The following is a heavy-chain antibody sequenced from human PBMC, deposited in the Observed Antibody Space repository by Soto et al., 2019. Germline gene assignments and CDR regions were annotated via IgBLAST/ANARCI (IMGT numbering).Heavy chain of an antibody. CDR1: GCSISSGGYS. Sequence: QLQLQESGSGLVKPSQTLSLTCAVSGCSISSGGYSWSWIRQPPGKGLEWIGYIYHSGSTYYNPSLKSQVTISVDRSKNQSSLKLSSVAAADTAVYDWARFHLAATHCVYWGQGTLVTVSS. D-gene: IGHD2-15*01. CDR3: ARFHLAATHCVY. J-gene: IGHJ4*02. CDR2: IYHSGST. V-gene: IGHV4-30-2*01.